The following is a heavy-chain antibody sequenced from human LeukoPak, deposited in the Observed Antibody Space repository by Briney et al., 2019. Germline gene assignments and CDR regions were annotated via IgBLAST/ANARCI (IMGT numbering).Heavy chain of an antibody. J-gene: IGHJ5*02. CDR2: ITNDGSST. CDR1: GFTFSSSA. D-gene: IGHD1-26*01. CDR3: ARDRGSTNWFDP. V-gene: IGHV3-74*01. Sequence: PGGSLRLSCAASGFTFSSSAMSWVRQVPGKGLVWVSRITNDGSSTTYAGSVKGRFTISRDNARNTLFLQMNSLRVEDTAVYYCARDRGSTNWFDPWGQGTLVTVSS.